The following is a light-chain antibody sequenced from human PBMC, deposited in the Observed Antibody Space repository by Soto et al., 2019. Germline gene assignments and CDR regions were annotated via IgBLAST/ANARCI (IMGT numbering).Light chain of an antibody. V-gene: IGKV2-28*01. CDR3: MHALQTPLYM. CDR1: QSLLHGNGYNY. CDR2: LGS. J-gene: IGKJ2*01. Sequence: DIVMTQSPLYLPVTPGEPASISCRSSQSLLHGNGYNYLDWYLQKPGQSPQLLIYLGSNRASGVPDRFSGSGSGTDFTLKISRVEAEDIGIYYCMHALQTPLYMFGQGTKLEIK.